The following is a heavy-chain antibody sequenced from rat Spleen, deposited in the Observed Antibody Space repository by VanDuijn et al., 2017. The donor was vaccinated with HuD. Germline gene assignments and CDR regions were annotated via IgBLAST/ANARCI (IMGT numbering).Heavy chain of an antibody. CDR3: ARYSIADSPSY. J-gene: IGHJ2*01. CDR2: ISYSGST. Sequence: EVQLQESGPGLVKPSQSLSLTCSVTGHSITSSYRWNWIRKFPGNKMEWIGHISYSGSTSYNPSLKSRISITRDTSKNQFFLQLNSVTTEDTATYYCARYSIADSPSYWGQGVMVTVSS. CDR1: GHSITSSY. D-gene: IGHD1-2*01. V-gene: IGHV3-1*01.